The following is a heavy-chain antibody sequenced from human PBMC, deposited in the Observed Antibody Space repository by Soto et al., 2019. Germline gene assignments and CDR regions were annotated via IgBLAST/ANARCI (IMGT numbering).Heavy chain of an antibody. Sequence: QVQLVQSGAEVKKPGASVKVSCKASGYTFTSYGISWVRQAPGQGLEWLGWISAYNGNTNYAQKLQGRVTMTTNTSKSTAHMELTSLRSDDTAVYSCARERITMVRGDIIKEYFDYWGQGPLVTVSS. D-gene: IGHD3-10*01. CDR1: GYTFTSYG. CDR3: ARERITMVRGDIIKEYFDY. CDR2: ISAYNGNT. J-gene: IGHJ4*02. V-gene: IGHV1-18*01.